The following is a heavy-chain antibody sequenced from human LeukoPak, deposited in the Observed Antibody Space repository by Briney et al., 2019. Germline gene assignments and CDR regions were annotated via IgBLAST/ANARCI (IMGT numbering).Heavy chain of an antibody. CDR1: GGSISSSSYY. Sequence: SETLSLTCTVSGGSISSSSYYGGWIRQPPGKGLEWTGYIYYSGSTNYNPSLNSRVTISVDTSKNQFSLRLSSVTAADTAIYYCARAVSGRFDYWGQGTLVTVSS. J-gene: IGHJ4*02. D-gene: IGHD6-19*01. CDR3: ARAVSGRFDY. V-gene: IGHV4-61*05. CDR2: IYYSGST.